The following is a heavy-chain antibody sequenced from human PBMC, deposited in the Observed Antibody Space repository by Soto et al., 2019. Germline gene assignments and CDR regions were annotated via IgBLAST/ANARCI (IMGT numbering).Heavy chain of an antibody. V-gene: IGHV4-39*01. D-gene: IGHD6-13*01. J-gene: IGHJ6*02. CDR1: GGSISSSSYY. CDR3: ARHEYSSSWYFYYGMDV. Sequence: PSETLSLTCTVSGGSISSSSYYWGWIRQPPGKGLEWIGSIYYSGRTYYTPSLKSRVTISVDTSKNQFSLKLSSVTAADTAVYYCARHEYSSSWYFYYGMDVWGQGTTVTVSS. CDR2: IYYSGRT.